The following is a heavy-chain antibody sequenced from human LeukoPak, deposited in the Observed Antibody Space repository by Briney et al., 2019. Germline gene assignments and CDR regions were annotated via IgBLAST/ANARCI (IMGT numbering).Heavy chain of an antibody. CDR3: ASSRRAVAGTKHNWFDP. J-gene: IGHJ5*02. V-gene: IGHV1-69*05. D-gene: IGHD6-19*01. Sequence: SVKVSCKASGGTFSSYAICWVRQAPGQGLEWMGGIIPIFGTANYAQKFQGRVTITTDESTSTAYMELSSLRSEDTAVYYCASSRRAVAGTKHNWFDPWGQGTLVTVSS. CDR1: GGTFSSYA. CDR2: IIPIFGTA.